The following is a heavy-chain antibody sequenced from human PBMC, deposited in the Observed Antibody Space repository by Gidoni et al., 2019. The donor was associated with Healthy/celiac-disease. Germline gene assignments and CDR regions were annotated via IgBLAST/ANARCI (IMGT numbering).Heavy chain of an antibody. CDR2: ISYDGGRQ. D-gene: IGHD1-26*01. V-gene: IGHV3-30*04. Sequence: QVQLVESGGGVVPPGRSLRLSCAASGFLFSDYAMHWVRQAPGKGLEWVAFISYDGGRQQYADSVKGRFTISRDDSKNTLFLQVNSLRREDSAVYYCTRETPFSRSYYPLEYWGQGTLVTVSS. J-gene: IGHJ4*02. CDR3: TRETPFSRSYYPLEY. CDR1: GFLFSDYA.